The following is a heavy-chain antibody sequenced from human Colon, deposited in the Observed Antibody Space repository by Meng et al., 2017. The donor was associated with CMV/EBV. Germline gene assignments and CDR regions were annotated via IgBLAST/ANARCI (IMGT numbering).Heavy chain of an antibody. V-gene: IGHV4-59*08. CDR1: GFRFRDYE. J-gene: IGHJ3*02. CDR3: ARQPAGVAQWTYDI. Sequence: GSLRLSCAASGFRFRDYEWNWVRQAPGKGLEWIGTIHYSGTTFYNPSLKSRVTLFVHTSSNQYSLKLTSVTAADTAVYWCARQPAGVAQWTYDIWGQGTVVTVSS. D-gene: IGHD3-3*01. CDR2: IHYSGTT.